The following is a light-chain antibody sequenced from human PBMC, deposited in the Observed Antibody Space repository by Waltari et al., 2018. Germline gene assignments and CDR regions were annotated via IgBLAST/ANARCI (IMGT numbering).Light chain of an antibody. J-gene: IGKJ1*01. CDR1: HTISIW. Sequence: DIQMTQSPSTLSASVGYRVTITCRATHTISIWLAWYQQSPGRAPKLLIYKTSSLEKGVTPRCSGGGSVTEFTLNIRSLQPDDFATYYCQHYNTYSWTFGQGTKVEI. V-gene: IGKV1-5*03. CDR2: KTS. CDR3: QHYNTYSWT.